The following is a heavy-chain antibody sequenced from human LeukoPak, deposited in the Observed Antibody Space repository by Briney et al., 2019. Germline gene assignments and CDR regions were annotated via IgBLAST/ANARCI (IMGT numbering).Heavy chain of an antibody. CDR3: ARAPLIYYDSSGHHYYMDV. D-gene: IGHD3-22*01. J-gene: IGHJ6*03. V-gene: IGHV1-2*02. CDR1: EYTFTGNY. Sequence: GASVKVSCKASEYTFTGNYMHWVRQAPGQGLEWMGWINPNSGGTNYAQKFQGRVTMTRDTSISTAYMELSRLRSDDTAVYYCARAPLIYYDSSGHHYYMDVWGKGTTVTISS. CDR2: INPNSGGT.